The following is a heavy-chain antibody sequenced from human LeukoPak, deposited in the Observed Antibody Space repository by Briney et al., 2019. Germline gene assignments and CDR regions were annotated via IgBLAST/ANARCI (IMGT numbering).Heavy chain of an antibody. V-gene: IGHV4-39*01. D-gene: IGHD3-22*01. CDR1: GGSISSSSYY. J-gene: IGHJ3*02. CDR2: IYYSGST. Sequence: PSETLSLTCTVSGGSISSSSYYWGWIRQPPGKGLEWIGSIYYSGSTYYNPSLKSRVTISVDTSKNQFSLKLSSVTAADTAAYYCARNRGYYEARDAFDIWGQGTMVTVSS. CDR3: ARNRGYYEARDAFDI.